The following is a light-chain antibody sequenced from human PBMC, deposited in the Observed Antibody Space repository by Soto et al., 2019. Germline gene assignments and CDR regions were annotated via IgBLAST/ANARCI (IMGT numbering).Light chain of an antibody. V-gene: IGKV1-5*01. CDR1: QTISSW. Sequence: DIQMTQSASTLSGSLGDRVTITCGASQTISSWLAWYQQKPGKAPKLLIYAASTLQSGVPSRFSGSLSGTEFTLTISSLQTDDLATYYCQHYNSYSEAFGQGTKVDIK. CDR3: QHYNSYSEA. J-gene: IGKJ1*01. CDR2: AAS.